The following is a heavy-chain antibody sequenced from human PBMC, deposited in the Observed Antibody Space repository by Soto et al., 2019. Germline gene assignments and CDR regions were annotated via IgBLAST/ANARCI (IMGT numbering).Heavy chain of an antibody. V-gene: IGHV1-69*13. J-gene: IGHJ5*02. Sequence: ASVKVSCKASGGTFSSYAISWVRQAPGQGLEWMGGIIPIFGTANYAQKFQGRVTITADESTSTAYMELSSLRSEDTAVYYCARGIAAAGTEGPYNWFDPWGQGTLVTVSS. D-gene: IGHD6-13*01. CDR3: ARGIAAAGTEGPYNWFDP. CDR1: GGTFSSYA. CDR2: IIPIFGTA.